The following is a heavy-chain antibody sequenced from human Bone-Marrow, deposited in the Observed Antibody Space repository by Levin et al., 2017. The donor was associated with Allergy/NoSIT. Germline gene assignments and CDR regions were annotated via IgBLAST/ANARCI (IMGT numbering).Heavy chain of an antibody. CDR2: IYTGDTT. CDR3: VRRVLRGGMDV. J-gene: IGHJ6*02. CDR1: GLTVSSSH. Sequence: GESLKISCAVSGLTVSSSHMAWVRQAPGKGPEWVSVIYTGDTTQYADSVKGRFTMSRDISKNTVYLQMNSLTAEDTAMYYCVRRVLRGGMDVWGQGTTVTVSS. D-gene: IGHD3-10*01. V-gene: IGHV3-53*01.